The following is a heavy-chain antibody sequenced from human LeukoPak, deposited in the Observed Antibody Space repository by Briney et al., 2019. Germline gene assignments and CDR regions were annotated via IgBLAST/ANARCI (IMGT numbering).Heavy chain of an antibody. CDR2: IIPIFGTA. CDR3: ARDMRGPYWFYFDY. J-gene: IGHJ4*02. D-gene: IGHD2-15*01. CDR1: GGTFSSYA. V-gene: IGHV1-69*13. Sequence: SVKVSCKASGGTFSSYAISWVRQAPGQGLEWMGGIIPIFGTANYAQKFQGRVTITADESTSTAYMELSSLRSEDTAVYYCARDMRGPYWFYFDYWGQGTLVTVSS.